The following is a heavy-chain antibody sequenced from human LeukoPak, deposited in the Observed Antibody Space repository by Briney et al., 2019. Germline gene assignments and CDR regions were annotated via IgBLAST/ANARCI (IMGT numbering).Heavy chain of an antibody. CDR3: AKEKMGYGGNYYGTFDY. Sequence: QPGGSLSLSRAASGFTFSNYAMRWVPHAPGRGLEDGSAITGSGGNTYSADSVKGRFTISRDNYKNTLYLQMNSLRAEGTAIYYCAKEKMGYGGNYYGTFDYWGQGTLVTVSS. V-gene: IGHV3-23*01. D-gene: IGHD1-26*01. J-gene: IGHJ4*02. CDR2: ITGSGGNT. CDR1: GFTFSNYA.